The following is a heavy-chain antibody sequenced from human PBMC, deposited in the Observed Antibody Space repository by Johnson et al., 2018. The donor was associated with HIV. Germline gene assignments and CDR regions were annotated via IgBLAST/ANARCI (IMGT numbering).Heavy chain of an antibody. D-gene: IGHD6-13*01. CDR2: IYSGGST. V-gene: IGHV3-66*02. CDR1: GFTVSSNY. Sequence: EKLVESGGDLVQPGGSLRLSCAVSGFTVSSNYMSWVRRAPGKGLEWVSVIYSGGSTYYADSVKGRFTISRDNSKNTLYLQMNSLRAEDTAVYYCAREGAAAGPTDAFDIWGQGTMVTVSS. CDR3: AREGAAAGPTDAFDI. J-gene: IGHJ3*02.